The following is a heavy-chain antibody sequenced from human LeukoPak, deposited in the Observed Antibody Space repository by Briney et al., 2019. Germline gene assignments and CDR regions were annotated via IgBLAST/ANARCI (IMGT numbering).Heavy chain of an antibody. J-gene: IGHJ6*02. CDR2: IYHSGST. V-gene: IGHV4-30-2*01. CDR1: GGSISSGGYS. Sequence: SETLSLTCAVSGGSISSGGYSWSWIRQPPGKGLEWIGYIYHSGSTYYNPSLKSRVTISVDTSKNQFSLKLSSVTAADTAVYYCARGTGTAGFWDYYYGMDVWGQGTTVTVSS. CDR3: ARGTGTAGFWDYYYGMDV. D-gene: IGHD1-1*01.